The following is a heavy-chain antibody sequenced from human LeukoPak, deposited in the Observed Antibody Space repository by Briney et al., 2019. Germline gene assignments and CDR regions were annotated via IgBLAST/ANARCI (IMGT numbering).Heavy chain of an antibody. Sequence: SETLSLTCTVSGGSISSYYWSWIRQPPGKGLEWIGYIYYSGSTNYNPSLKSRVTISVDTSKNQFSLKLSSVTAADTAVYYCASPASSGYSYGYGVAFDIWGKGKMVTV. V-gene: IGHV4-59*08. J-gene: IGHJ3*02. CDR1: GGSISSYY. CDR2: IYYSGST. D-gene: IGHD5-18*01. CDR3: ASPASSGYSYGYGVAFDI.